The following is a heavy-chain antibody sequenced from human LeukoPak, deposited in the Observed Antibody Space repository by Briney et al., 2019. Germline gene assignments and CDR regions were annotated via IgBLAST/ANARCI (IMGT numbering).Heavy chain of an antibody. D-gene: IGHD2-2*01. V-gene: IGHV3-30*18. CDR2: ISYDGSNK. CDR1: GFTFSSYG. Sequence: PGGSLRLSCAASGFTFSSYGMHWVRQAPGKGLEWVAVISYDGSNKYYADSVKGRFTISRDNSKNTLYLQMNSLRAEDTAVYYCAKDWGYYSSTSCYLDYWGQGTLVTVSS. CDR3: AKDWGYYSSTSCYLDY. J-gene: IGHJ4*02.